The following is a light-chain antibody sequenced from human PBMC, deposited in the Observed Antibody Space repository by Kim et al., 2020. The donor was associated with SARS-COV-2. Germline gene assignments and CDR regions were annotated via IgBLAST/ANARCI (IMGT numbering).Light chain of an antibody. CDR1: SSDVSGLNY. Sequence: GKSDTISCTGTSSDVSGLNYGSWYQHHPGKAPKLMIYEVNKRPSGVPDRFSGSKSGNTASLTVSGLQAEDEADYYCNSYADTNNLIFGGGTQLTVL. CDR3: NSYADTNNLI. V-gene: IGLV2-8*01. CDR2: EVN. J-gene: IGLJ2*01.